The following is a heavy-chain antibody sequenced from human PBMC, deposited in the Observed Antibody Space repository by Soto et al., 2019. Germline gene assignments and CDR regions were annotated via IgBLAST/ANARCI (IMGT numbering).Heavy chain of an antibody. CDR1: GDTFSSYT. CDR2: IIPVLGIT. D-gene: IGHD2-21*02. V-gene: IGHV1-69*02. J-gene: IGHJ6*02. CDR3: ARRGYCGADCYSNYYYGMDV. Sequence: QVQLVQSGAELKKPGSSVKVSCRASGDTFSSYTVSWVRQAPGQGLEWMGRIIPVLGITNYAQKFQGRVTITADKSRTTAYMELSTLRSDDTAIYYCARRGYCGADCYSNYYYGMDVWGQGTSVTVSS.